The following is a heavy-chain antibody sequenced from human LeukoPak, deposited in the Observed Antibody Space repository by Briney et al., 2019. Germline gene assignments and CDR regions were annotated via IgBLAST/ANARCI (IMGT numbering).Heavy chain of an antibody. CDR2: IRSDGSNK. V-gene: IGHV3-30*02. CDR1: GFIFSSYG. J-gene: IGHJ6*02. CDR3: AKAQTPLLWFGEPIYGMDV. Sequence: GGSLRLSCAASGFIFSSYGMHWVRQAPGKGLEWVAYIRSDGSNKDYADSVKGRFTISRDNSKNTLYLQMNSLRAEDTAVYYCAKAQTPLLWFGEPIYGMDVWGQGTTVTVSS. D-gene: IGHD3-10*01.